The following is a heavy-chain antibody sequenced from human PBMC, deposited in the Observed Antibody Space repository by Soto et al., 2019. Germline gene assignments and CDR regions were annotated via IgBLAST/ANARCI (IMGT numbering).Heavy chain of an antibody. D-gene: IGHD6-19*01. V-gene: IGHV1-18*01. CDR3: ARDVSVAGEFDY. J-gene: IGHJ4*02. CDR2: ISAYNGNT. Sequence: QVQLVQSGAEVKKPGASVKVSCKASGYTFTSYGISWVRQAPGQGLEWMGWISAYNGNTNYAQKLQGRVTMTTETSTSTAYMELRGLRADDTAVYYCARDVSVAGEFDYWGQGTLVTVSS. CDR1: GYTFTSYG.